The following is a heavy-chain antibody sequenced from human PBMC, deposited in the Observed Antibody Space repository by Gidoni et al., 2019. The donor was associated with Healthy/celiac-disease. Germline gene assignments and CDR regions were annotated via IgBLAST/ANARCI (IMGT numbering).Heavy chain of an antibody. J-gene: IGHJ6*02. CDR3: AKGLGKYYYYYYGRDV. CDR1: GFTFDDYA. CDR2: ISWNSGSI. V-gene: IGHV3-9*01. Sequence: EVQLVESGGVLVQPGRSLRLSCAASGFTFDDYAMHWVRHAPGKGLEWVSGISWNSGSIGYADSVKGRFTISRDNAKNSLYLQMNSLRAEDTALYYCAKGLGKYYYYYYGRDVWGQGTTVTVSS.